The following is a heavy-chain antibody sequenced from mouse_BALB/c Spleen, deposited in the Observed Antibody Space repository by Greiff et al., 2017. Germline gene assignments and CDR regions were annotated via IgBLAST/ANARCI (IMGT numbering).Heavy chain of an antibody. Sequence: VQLQQSGPELVKTGASVKISCKASGYSFTDYYMHWVKQSPEKSFEWIGEINPSTGGTSYNQKFKGKATLTVDKSSSTAYMQLKSLTSEDSAVYYCARHLLRSYAMDYWGQGTSVTVSS. J-gene: IGHJ4*01. CDR2: INPSTGGT. D-gene: IGHD1-1*01. V-gene: IGHV1-42*01. CDR1: GYSFTDYY. CDR3: ARHLLRSYAMDY.